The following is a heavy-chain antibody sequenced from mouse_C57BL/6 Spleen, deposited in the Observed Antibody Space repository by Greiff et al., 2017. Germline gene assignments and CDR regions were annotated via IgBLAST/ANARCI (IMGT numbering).Heavy chain of an antibody. J-gene: IGHJ4*01. Sequence: VQLKESGPELVKPGASVQISCKASGFSFNGYYMNWVKQSPEKSLEWIGEMTPSTGSTTYNQKFKAKATLTVDQSSSTAYMQLKSLTSEDSSVYCCARGYCAMDYWGQGTSVTVSS. CDR3: ARGYCAMDY. V-gene: IGHV1-42*01. CDR2: MTPSTGST. CDR1: GFSFNGYY.